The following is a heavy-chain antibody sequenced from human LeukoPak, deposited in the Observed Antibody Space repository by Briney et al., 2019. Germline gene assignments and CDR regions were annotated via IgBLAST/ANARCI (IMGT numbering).Heavy chain of an antibody. D-gene: IGHD3-22*01. CDR1: GYTFTSYD. V-gene: IGHV1-8*01. CDR3: ARVGYYDSSGYSPFDY. J-gene: IGHJ4*02. CDR2: MNPNSGNT. Sequence: GASVKVSCKASGYTFTSYDINWVRQATGQGLEWMGWMNPNSGNTGYARKFQGRATMTRNTSISTAYMELSSLRSEDTAVYYCARVGYYDSSGYSPFDYWGQGTLVTVSS.